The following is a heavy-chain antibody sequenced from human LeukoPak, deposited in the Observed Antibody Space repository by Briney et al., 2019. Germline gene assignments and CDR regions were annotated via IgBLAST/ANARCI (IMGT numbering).Heavy chain of an antibody. CDR2: LYSSGDRT. CDR1: GFTASSSY. Sequence: GGSLRLSCAASGFTASSSYLSWVRQAPGEGLEWVAVLYSSGDRTYYADSVKGRFTISRDNSKITLYLQMDSLRAEDTAVYYCARVEVNWFDPWGQGTLVTVSS. CDR3: ARVEVNWFDP. J-gene: IGHJ5*02. V-gene: IGHV3-66*01.